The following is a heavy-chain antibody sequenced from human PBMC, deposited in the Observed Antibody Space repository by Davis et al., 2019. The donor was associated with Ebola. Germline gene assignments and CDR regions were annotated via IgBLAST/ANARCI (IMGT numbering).Heavy chain of an antibody. V-gene: IGHV3-49*04. Sequence: GESLKISCTASGFNFGEYALTWVRQTPRKGLEWVGFIRSKAYGGTTEYAASVKGRFTISRDDSKSIAYLQMNSLKTEDTAVYYCTRESWKGDHPGMDVWGQGTTVTVSS. CDR3: TRESWKGDHPGMDV. CDR1: GFNFGEYA. CDR2: IRSKAYGGTT. D-gene: IGHD3-16*01. J-gene: IGHJ6*02.